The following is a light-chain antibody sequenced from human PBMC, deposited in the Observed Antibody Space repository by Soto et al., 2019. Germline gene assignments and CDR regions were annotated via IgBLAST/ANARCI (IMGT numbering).Light chain of an antibody. V-gene: IGKV1-39*01. J-gene: IGKJ4*01. CDR2: AAS. CDR3: QQSYSTPPLT. Sequence: DIQMTQSPSSLSASVGDRVTITCRASQTISMYLNWYQQKPGKAPILLISAASSLESGVPSRFSGSRSGTEFTRTISSLQPEDCATYYCQQSYSTPPLTFGGGTKVEIK. CDR1: QTISMY.